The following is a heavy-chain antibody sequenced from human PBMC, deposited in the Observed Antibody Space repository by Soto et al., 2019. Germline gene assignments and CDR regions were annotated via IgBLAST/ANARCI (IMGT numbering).Heavy chain of an antibody. CDR1: GFTFDDYA. Sequence: GGSLGLSCAASGFTFDDYAMHWVRQAPGKGLEWVSGISWNSGSIGYADSVKGRFTISRDNAKNSLYLQMNSLRAEDTALYYCAKGDSSSWYYFDYWGQGTLVTVSS. V-gene: IGHV3-9*01. CDR3: AKGDSSSWYYFDY. J-gene: IGHJ4*02. D-gene: IGHD6-13*01. CDR2: ISWNSGSI.